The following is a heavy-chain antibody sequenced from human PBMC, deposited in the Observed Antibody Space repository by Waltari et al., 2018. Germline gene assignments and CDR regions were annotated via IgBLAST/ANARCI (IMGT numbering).Heavy chain of an antibody. CDR1: GSSFCRYW. J-gene: IGHJ4*02. D-gene: IGHD3-10*01. Sequence: EVQLVESGGGLVQPGGYLRLSCLGSGSSFCRYWMTWVRQAPGKGLEWVSRIKFDGSIINYADSVKGRFTISRDNAKNTLYLQMNNVRAEDTAVYYCERAGSYRFDYWGQGTLVTVSS. CDR2: IKFDGSII. V-gene: IGHV3-74*01. CDR3: ERAGSYRFDY.